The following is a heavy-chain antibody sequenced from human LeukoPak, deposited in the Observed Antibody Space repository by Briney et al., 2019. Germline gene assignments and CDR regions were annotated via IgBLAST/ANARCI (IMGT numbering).Heavy chain of an antibody. CDR3: AKDEISYCGGDCFFVY. J-gene: IGHJ4*02. D-gene: IGHD2-21*02. CDR1: GFTFSNYG. CDR2: ISYDGSNK. V-gene: IGHV3-30*18. Sequence: GGSLRLSCAASGFTFSNYGMHWVPQAPGKGLEWVAVISYDGSNKYYADSVKGRFTISRDNSKNTLYLQMNSLRAEDTAVYFCAKDEISYCGGDCFFVYWGQGTLVTVSS.